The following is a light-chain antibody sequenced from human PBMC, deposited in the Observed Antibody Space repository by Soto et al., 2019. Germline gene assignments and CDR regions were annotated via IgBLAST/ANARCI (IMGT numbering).Light chain of an antibody. V-gene: IGKV1D-12*01. CDR1: QSISNY. Sequence: DIQMTQSPSSVSASVGDRVTITCRASQSISNYLAWYQHKPGKAPKLLINAASALQSGVPLRFSGSGSGTDFTLTISSLQPEDFATYFCQQAHIVPFTFGQGTRLEIK. CDR3: QQAHIVPFT. J-gene: IGKJ5*01. CDR2: AAS.